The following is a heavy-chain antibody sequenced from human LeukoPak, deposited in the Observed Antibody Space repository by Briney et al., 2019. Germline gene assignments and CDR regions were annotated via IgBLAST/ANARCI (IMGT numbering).Heavy chain of an antibody. Sequence: SSETLSLTCAVYGGSFSGYYWSWIRQPPGKGLEWIGEINHSGSTNYNPSLKSRVTISVDTSKNQFSLKLSSVTAADTAVYYCVRVGGLTRDDWGQGTLVTVSS. J-gene: IGHJ4*02. D-gene: IGHD3-16*01. V-gene: IGHV4-34*01. CDR3: VRVGGLTRDD. CDR2: INHSGST. CDR1: GGSFSGYY.